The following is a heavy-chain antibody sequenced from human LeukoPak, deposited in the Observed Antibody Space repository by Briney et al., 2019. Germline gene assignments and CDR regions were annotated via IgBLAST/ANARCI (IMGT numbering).Heavy chain of an antibody. J-gene: IGHJ1*01. CDR2: GYYFGTT. CDR3: AKEGEEEYFQH. V-gene: IGHV4-39*07. Sequence: SETLSLTCAVSGGSFTTIDYYWAWIRQPPGKGLEWIGSGYYFGTTSYNPSLQSRVTISLDTSKNQFFLKLTSVTAADTAVYYCAKEGEEEYFQHWGQGTLVTVSS. D-gene: IGHD3-16*01. CDR1: GGSFTTIDYY.